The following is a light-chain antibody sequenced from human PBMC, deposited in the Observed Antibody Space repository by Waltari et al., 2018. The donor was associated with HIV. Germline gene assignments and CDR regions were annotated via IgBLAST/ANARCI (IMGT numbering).Light chain of an antibody. CDR3: QSSDIRLHGLWV. CDR1: KSNIGAGHD. CDR2: ANS. Sequence: QSLLTQPPSVSATPGQRITISCTGNKSNIGAGHDVHWYRQLPGTAPRLLIFANSNRPPGVPDRISGSKSTASASRAITGLQAEDEGYYYCQSSDIRLHGLWVFGGGTKVTVL. V-gene: IGLV1-40*01. J-gene: IGLJ3*02.